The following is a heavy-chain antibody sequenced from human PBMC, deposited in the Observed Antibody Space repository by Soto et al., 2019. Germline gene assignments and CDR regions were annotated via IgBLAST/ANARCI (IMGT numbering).Heavy chain of an antibody. V-gene: IGHV3-30*18. Sequence: GGSLRLSCAASGFTFSSYGMHWVRQAPGKGLEWVAVISYDGRNKYYADSVKGRFTISRDNSKNTLYLQMNSLRAEDTAVYYCAKDRLWGLPDPSWHYGMDVWGQGTTVTVS. CDR3: AKDRLWGLPDPSWHYGMDV. J-gene: IGHJ6*02. CDR2: ISYDGRNK. D-gene: IGHD1-26*01. CDR1: GFTFSSYG.